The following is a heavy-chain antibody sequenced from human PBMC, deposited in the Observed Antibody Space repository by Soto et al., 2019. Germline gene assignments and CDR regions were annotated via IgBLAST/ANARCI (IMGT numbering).Heavy chain of an antibody. D-gene: IGHD3-10*01. CDR2: IWYDGSNK. Sequence: QVQLVESGGGVVQPGRSLRLSCAASGFTFSSYGMHWVRQAPGKGLEWVAVIWYDGSNKYYADSVKGRFTISRDNSKNTLYLQMNSLRPEETAVYYCASDRWVTMVRGVIVGYGMDVWGQGTTVTVSS. V-gene: IGHV3-33*01. CDR3: ASDRWVTMVRGVIVGYGMDV. J-gene: IGHJ6*02. CDR1: GFTFSSYG.